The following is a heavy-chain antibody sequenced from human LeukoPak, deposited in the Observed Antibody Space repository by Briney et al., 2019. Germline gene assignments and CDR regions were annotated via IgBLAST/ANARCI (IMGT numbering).Heavy chain of an antibody. J-gene: IGHJ6*03. CDR2: INPNSGGT. CDR1: GYTFTGYY. V-gene: IGHV1-2*02. CDR3: ARDLPYGYYMDV. Sequence: GVSVKVSCKASGYTFTGYYMHWVRQAPGQGLEWMGWINPNSGGTNYAQKFQGRVTMTRDTSISTAYMELSRLRSDDTAVYYCARDLPYGYYMDVWGKGTTVTVSS. D-gene: IGHD3-10*01.